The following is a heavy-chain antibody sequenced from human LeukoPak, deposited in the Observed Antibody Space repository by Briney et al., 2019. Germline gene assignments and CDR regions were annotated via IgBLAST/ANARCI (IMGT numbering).Heavy chain of an antibody. CDR2: INTDGSSA. CDR1: GFTFSSSW. D-gene: IGHD6-19*01. J-gene: IGHJ4*02. Sequence: GGSLRLSCAASGFTFSSSWMHWVRQGPGKGLVWVSRINTDGSSATYADSVKGRFTISRDNAKDTLYLQMNSLRAEDTAVYYCARMAVAFDYWGQGTLVTVSS. CDR3: ARMAVAFDY. V-gene: IGHV3-74*01.